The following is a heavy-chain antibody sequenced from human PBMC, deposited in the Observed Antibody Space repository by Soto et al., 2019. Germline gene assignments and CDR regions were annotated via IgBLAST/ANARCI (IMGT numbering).Heavy chain of an antibody. Sequence: VGSLRLSCAASGFTFSSYAMSWVRQAPGKGLEWVSAISGSGGSTYYADSVKGRFTISRDNSKNTLYLQMNSLRAEDTAVYYCAKDQFYYYDSSGPTVGMDVWGQGTTVTVSS. CDR3: AKDQFYYYDSSGPTVGMDV. CDR1: GFTFSSYA. D-gene: IGHD3-22*01. J-gene: IGHJ6*02. CDR2: ISGSGGST. V-gene: IGHV3-23*01.